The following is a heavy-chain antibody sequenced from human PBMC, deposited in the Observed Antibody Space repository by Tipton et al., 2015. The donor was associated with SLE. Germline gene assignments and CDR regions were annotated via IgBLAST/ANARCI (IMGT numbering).Heavy chain of an antibody. V-gene: IGHV3-7*01. CDR1: RFSLGIYW. D-gene: IGHD2-21*01. CDR2: IKPDGSVQ. Sequence: SLRLSCAASRFSLGIYWMSWVRQAPGKGLEWVANIKPDGSVQYYADSVKGRFTISRDNGKNLQYLEMNSLRAEDTAVFFCAREAYGSFYFDFWGQGAVVTVS. J-gene: IGHJ4*02. CDR3: AREAYGSFYFDF.